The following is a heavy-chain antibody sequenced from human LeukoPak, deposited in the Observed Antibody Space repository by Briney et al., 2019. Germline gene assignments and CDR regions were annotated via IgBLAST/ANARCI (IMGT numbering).Heavy chain of an antibody. J-gene: IGHJ4*02. CDR3: ARHGNGRPRYFDWSRPIDY. D-gene: IGHD3-9*01. CDR2: IYYSGST. CDR1: GGSISSSSYY. V-gene: IGHV4-39*01. Sequence: MSSETLSLTCTVSGGSISSSSYYWGWIRQPPGKGLEWIGSIYYSGSTYYNPSLKRRVTISVDTSKNQFSLKLSSVTAADTAVYYCARHGNGRPRYFDWSRPIDYWGQGTLVTVSS.